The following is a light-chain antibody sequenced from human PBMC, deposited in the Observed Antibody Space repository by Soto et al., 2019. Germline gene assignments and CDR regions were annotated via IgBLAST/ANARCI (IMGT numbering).Light chain of an antibody. V-gene: IGKV1-33*01. CDR3: QQYDNVPPT. J-gene: IGKJ3*01. CDR1: HDISNY. Sequence: DIQMTQSPSSLSASVGDRVTITCQASHDISNYLDWYQQKPGKAPKLLIYDASNLETGVPSRFSGSGSGTDFTFTISSLEPEDIATYYCQQYDNVPPTFGPGT. CDR2: DAS.